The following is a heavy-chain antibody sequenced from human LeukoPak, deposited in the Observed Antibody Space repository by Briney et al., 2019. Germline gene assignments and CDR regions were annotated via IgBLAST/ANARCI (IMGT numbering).Heavy chain of an antibody. CDR2: ISANNGTT. CDR1: GYTFTSYA. CDR3: ARIWKGVRVVFSYYYMDV. D-gene: IGHD3-10*01. Sequence: ASVKVSCKASGYTFTSYAISWVRQAPGQGLEWMGWISANNGTTNYAQKLQGRVTMTTDTSTSTAYMELRSLRSDDTAVYYCARIWKGVRVVFSYYYMDVLGKGSKVSVCS. V-gene: IGHV1-18*01. J-gene: IGHJ6*03.